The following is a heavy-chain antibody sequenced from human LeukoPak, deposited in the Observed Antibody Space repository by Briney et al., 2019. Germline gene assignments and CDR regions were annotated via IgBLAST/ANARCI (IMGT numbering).Heavy chain of an antibody. D-gene: IGHD2-21*01. CDR2: IKQDGSEK. CDR1: GFAFSSYW. V-gene: IGHV3-7*01. CDR3: ARYCGGDCYGMDV. J-gene: IGHJ6*02. Sequence: GGSLRLSCAASGFAFSSYWLSWVRQAPGKGLEWVANIKQDGSEKHYVDSMKGRFTISRDNAKNSLYLQMHSLRPEDTAVYYCARYCGGDCYGMDVWGQGTTATVSS.